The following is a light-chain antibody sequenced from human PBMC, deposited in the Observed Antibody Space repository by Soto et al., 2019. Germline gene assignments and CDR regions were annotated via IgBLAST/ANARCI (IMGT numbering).Light chain of an antibody. Sequence: EIVLTQSPATLSLSPGERATLSCRASQSVSSYLAWYQQKPGQAPRLLIYDASNRATGIPARFISSGSGTDFSLTISSLEPEDFAVYYCQQQSNWPPLTFGGGTKVEIK. CDR1: QSVSSY. CDR3: QQQSNWPPLT. CDR2: DAS. J-gene: IGKJ4*01. V-gene: IGKV3-11*01.